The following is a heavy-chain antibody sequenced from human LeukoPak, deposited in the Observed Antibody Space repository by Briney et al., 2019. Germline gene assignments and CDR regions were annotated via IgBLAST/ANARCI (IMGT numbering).Heavy chain of an antibody. Sequence: EASVKVSCKASGYTFTGYYMHWVRQAPGQGLEWMGWINPNSGGTNYAQKFQGWVTMTRDTSISTAYMELSRPRSDDTAVYYCARAAGGYYYYYYGMDVWGQGTTVTVSS. J-gene: IGHJ6*02. CDR1: GYTFTGYY. CDR2: INPNSGGT. V-gene: IGHV1-2*04. CDR3: ARAAGGYYYYYYGMDV. D-gene: IGHD1-26*01.